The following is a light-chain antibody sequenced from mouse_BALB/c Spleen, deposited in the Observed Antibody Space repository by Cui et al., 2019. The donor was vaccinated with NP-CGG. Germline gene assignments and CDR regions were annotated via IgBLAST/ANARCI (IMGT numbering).Light chain of an antibody. CDR2: GTN. V-gene: IGLV1*01. J-gene: IGLJ1*01. Sequence: QAVVSQKCALTTSPGETVTLTCRSSTGAVTTSNYANWVQEKPDHLFTGLIGGTNNRVPGVPARFSGSLIGDKAALTITGAQTEDDAIYFCALWYNNHWVFGGGTKLTVL. CDR1: TGAVTTSNY. CDR3: ALWYNNHWV.